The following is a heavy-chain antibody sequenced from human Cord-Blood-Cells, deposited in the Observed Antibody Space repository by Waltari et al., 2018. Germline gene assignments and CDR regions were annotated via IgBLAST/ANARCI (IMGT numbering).Heavy chain of an antibody. D-gene: IGHD6-6*01. CDR3: ARFRAARPMDY. Sequence: QVQLQQWGAGLLKPSETLSLNCAVYGGSFSGYYRSWIRQPPGKGLVWIGEINHSGSTNYNPSLKIRVTISVDTSKNQFSLKLSSVTAADTAVYYCARFRAARPMDYWGQGTLVTVSS. CDR2: INHSGST. CDR1: GGSFSGYY. J-gene: IGHJ4*02. V-gene: IGHV4-34*01.